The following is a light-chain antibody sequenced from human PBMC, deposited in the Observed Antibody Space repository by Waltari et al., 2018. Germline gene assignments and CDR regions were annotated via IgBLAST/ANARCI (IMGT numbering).Light chain of an antibody. J-gene: IGKJ5*01. CDR2: GAS. Sequence: DIKMTQSPSSLSAFVVDRVTITCRARQSINTYLNWYQQKPGKAPKLLVYGASSLQRGGVARFSGSGSGTDFTLTISSLPPEDFATYYCQQSYDTLPLTFGQGTRLEIK. V-gene: IGKV1-39*01. CDR1: QSINTY. CDR3: QQSYDTLPLT.